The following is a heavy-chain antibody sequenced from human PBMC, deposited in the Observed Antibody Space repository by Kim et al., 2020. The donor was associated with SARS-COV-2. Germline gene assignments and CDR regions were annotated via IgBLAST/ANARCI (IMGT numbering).Heavy chain of an antibody. V-gene: IGHV4-34*01. CDR2: IYHSGAT. J-gene: IGHJ3*01. CDR1: GGSFRGYY. Sequence: SETLSLTCAVNGGSFRGYYWSFIRQPPGKGPEWIGEIYHSGATNYNPSLKSRVTISIDTSKNQFSLKLNSVTAADTAVYYCARVRRDGEFCTSTTCYQDAFDVWGERTLVTVSS. CDR3: ARVRRDGEFCTSTTCYQDAFDV. D-gene: IGHD2-2*01.